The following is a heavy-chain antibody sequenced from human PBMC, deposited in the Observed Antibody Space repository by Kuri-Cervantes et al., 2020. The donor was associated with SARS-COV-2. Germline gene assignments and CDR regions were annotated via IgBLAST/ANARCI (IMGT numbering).Heavy chain of an antibody. V-gene: IGHV1-18*01. CDR1: GYTFTSYG. J-gene: IGHJ3*02. D-gene: IGHD1-26*01. CDR2: ISAYNGDT. CDR3: ARGEGAAPDLDAFDI. Sequence: APVKVSCKASGYTFTSYGISWVRQAPGQGLEWMGWISAYNGDTNYAQKLQGRVTMTTDTSTSTAYMELRSLRSDDTAVYYCARGEGAAPDLDAFDIWGQGTMVTVSS.